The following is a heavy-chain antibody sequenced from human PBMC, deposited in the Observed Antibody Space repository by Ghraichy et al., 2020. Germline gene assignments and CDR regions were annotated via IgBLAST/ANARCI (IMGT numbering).Heavy chain of an antibody. CDR2: IYWDDDK. D-gene: IGHD6-19*01. CDR1: GFSLSTTGVG. Sequence: SGPTLVKPTQTLTLTCTFSGFSLSTTGVGVGWIRQPPGKALEWLAFIYWDDDKRYSASLKSRLTITKGTSKNQVVLTMANMDPVDTATYYCAHSLGQWLLTPHSFDYWGQGTLVTVSS. CDR3: AHSLGQWLLTPHSFDY. V-gene: IGHV2-5*02. J-gene: IGHJ4*02.